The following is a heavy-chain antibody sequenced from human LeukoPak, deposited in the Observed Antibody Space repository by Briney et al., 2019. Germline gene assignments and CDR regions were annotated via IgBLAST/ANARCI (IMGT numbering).Heavy chain of an antibody. D-gene: IGHD3-10*01. CDR3: AKVLRITMVRGVTQAFDT. CDR1: GFTFSSYA. CDR2: ISGSGGST. V-gene: IGHV3-23*01. J-gene: IGHJ3*02. Sequence: SGGSLRLSCAASGFTFSSYAMSWVRQAPGKGLEWVSAISGSGGSTYYADSVKGRFTISRDNSKNTLYLQMNSLRAEDTAVYYCAKVLRITMVRGVTQAFDTWGQGTMVTVSS.